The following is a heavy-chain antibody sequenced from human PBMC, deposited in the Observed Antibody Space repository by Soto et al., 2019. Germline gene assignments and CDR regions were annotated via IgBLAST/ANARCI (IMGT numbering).Heavy chain of an antibody. CDR3: ARVEYDSSGAIDY. CDR1: GGSISSYY. J-gene: IGHJ4*02. V-gene: IGHV4-59*01. Sequence: SKTLSLTCTVAGGSISSYYWSWIRQPPGKGLEWIGYIYYSGSTNYNPSLKSRVTISVDTSKNQFSLKLSSVTAADTAVYYCARVEYDSSGAIDYWGQGTLVTASS. D-gene: IGHD3-22*01. CDR2: IYYSGST.